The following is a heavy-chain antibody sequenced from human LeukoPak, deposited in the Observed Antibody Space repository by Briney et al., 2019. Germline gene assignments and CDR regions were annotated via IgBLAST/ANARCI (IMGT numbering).Heavy chain of an antibody. D-gene: IGHD6-19*01. V-gene: IGHV3-7*05. J-gene: IGHJ5*02. CDR2: IKKDGSQK. Sequence: GGSLRLSCSASGFTLSDYWMSWVRQVPGKGLEWVANIKKDGSQKYYVDSVKGRFTISRDNAKNSLYLQMNSPIAEDTAVYFCAAEQWLVAGYDCWFDPWGQGTLVTVSS. CDR3: AAEQWLVAGYDCWFDP. CDR1: GFTLSDYW.